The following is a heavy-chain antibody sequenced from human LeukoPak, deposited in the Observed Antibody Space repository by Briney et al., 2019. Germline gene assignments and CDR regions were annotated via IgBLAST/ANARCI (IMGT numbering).Heavy chain of an antibody. CDR2: IKHDGSEK. Sequence: PGGSLRLSCAASGFTFSSYAMSWVRQAPGKGLEWVANIKHDGSEKYYVDSVKGRFTISRDNAKNSLYLQMNGLRAEDTAVYYCARTLTVGATYDYWGQGTLVTVSS. CDR3: ARTLTVGATYDY. D-gene: IGHD1-26*01. V-gene: IGHV3-7*01. CDR1: GFTFSSYA. J-gene: IGHJ4*02.